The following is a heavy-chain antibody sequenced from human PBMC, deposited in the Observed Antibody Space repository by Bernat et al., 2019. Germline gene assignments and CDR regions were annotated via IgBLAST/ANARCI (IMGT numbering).Heavy chain of an antibody. V-gene: IGHV3-30*18. D-gene: IGHD3-9*01. CDR2: ISCDGSNK. CDR3: AKVSESYDILTGYRDNWFDP. Sequence: QVQLVESGGGVVQPGRSLRLSCAASGFTFSSYGMHWVRQAPGKGLEWVAVISCDGSNKYYADSVKGRFTISRDNSKNTLYLQMNSLRAEDTAVYYCAKVSESYDILTGYRDNWFDPWGQGTLVTVSS. J-gene: IGHJ5*02. CDR1: GFTFSSYG.